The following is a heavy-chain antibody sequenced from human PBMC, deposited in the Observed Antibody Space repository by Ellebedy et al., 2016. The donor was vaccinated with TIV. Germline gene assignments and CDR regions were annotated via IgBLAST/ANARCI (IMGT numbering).Heavy chain of an antibody. CDR2: IYSGGST. J-gene: IGHJ2*01. V-gene: IGHV3-53*01. Sequence: GGSLRLSCAASGFTVSSNYMSWVRQAPGKGLEWVSLIYSGGSTYYADSVKGRFTISRDNSKNTLYLQMNSLRAEDTAVYYCARLYCGGDCYYWYFDLWGRGTLVTVPS. CDR1: GFTVSSNY. D-gene: IGHD2-21*02. CDR3: ARLYCGGDCYYWYFDL.